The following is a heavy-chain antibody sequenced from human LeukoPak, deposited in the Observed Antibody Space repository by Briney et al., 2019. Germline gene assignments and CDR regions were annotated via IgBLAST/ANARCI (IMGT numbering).Heavy chain of an antibody. CDR3: ARVMRDTSDWYLFDH. CDR2: IDRDDNK. V-gene: IGHV2-70*18. CDR1: GGSISSDDYY. Sequence: TLSLTCTVSGGSISSDDYYWSWIRQPPGKALEWLALIDRDDNKYYGTSLKTRFIISKDTSKNQVVLTMTNMDPADTATYFCARVMRDTSDWYLFDHWGQGMLVTVSS. J-gene: IGHJ4*02. D-gene: IGHD6-19*01.